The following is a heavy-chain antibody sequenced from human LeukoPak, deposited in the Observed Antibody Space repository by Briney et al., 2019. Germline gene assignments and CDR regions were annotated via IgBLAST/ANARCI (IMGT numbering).Heavy chain of an antibody. CDR2: INPHNGGT. CDR3: AREAASFGTSLGYMDV. CDR1: GYTFIDNC. D-gene: IGHD2-15*01. V-gene: IGHV1-2*02. Sequence: APVKVSCKASGYTFIDNCIHWVRQAPGQGLEWMGWINPHNGGTKYALKFQGRVTMTSDRSTTTVYMEVTRLRSDDTAVFYCAREAASFGTSLGYMDVWGKGTTVTVSS. J-gene: IGHJ6*03.